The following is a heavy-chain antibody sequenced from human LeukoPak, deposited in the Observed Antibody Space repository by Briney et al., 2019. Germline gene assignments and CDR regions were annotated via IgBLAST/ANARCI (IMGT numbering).Heavy chain of an antibody. CDR1: GFTFSSYS. D-gene: IGHD2-2*02. Sequence: GGSLRLSCAASGFTFSSYSRNWFRQAPGKGREWVSSISISSSYIYYADSVKGRFTISRDNAKNSLYLQMNSLRAEDTAVYYCARGPGYCSSTSCHSRAFDYWGQGTLVTVSS. CDR3: ARGPGYCSSTSCHSRAFDY. CDR2: ISISSSYI. V-gene: IGHV3-21*01. J-gene: IGHJ4*02.